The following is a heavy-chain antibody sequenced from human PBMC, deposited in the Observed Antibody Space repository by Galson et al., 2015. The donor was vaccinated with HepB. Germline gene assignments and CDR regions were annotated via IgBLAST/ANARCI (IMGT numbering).Heavy chain of an antibody. CDR3: ARAYSVVTARLDFYYGMDV. J-gene: IGHJ6*02. CDR1: GFTFSMYA. V-gene: IGHV3-30-3*01. Sequence: ADSGFTFSMYALHWVRQAPGTGLEWVAVISYDGTNKNFADSVKGRFSISRDNSKNMLYLQMDSLRNEDTAVYYCARAYSVVTARLDFYYGMDVWGQGTTVTVSS. CDR2: ISYDGTNK. D-gene: IGHD2-21*02.